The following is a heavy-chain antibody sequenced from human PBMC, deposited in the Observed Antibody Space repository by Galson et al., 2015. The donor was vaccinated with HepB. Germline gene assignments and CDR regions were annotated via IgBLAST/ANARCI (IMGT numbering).Heavy chain of an antibody. CDR2: ISYDGNNK. CDR1: GFTFNTFA. J-gene: IGHJ4*02. D-gene: IGHD6-13*01. V-gene: IGHV3-30*04. CDR3: ARDYSSSGWYWAEY. Sequence: SLRLSCAASGFTFNTFAMHWVRQAPGKGLEWVAVISYDGNNKYYADSVSGRFTISRDNSNDTLYLQVNSLRTEDTAVYYCARDYSSSGWYWAEYWGQGILVTVSS.